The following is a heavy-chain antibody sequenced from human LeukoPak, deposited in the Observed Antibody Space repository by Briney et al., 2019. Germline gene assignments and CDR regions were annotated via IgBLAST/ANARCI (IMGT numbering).Heavy chain of an antibody. Sequence: PSETLPLTCTVSGGSISSYYWSWIRQPPGKGLEWIGYIYYSGSTNYNPSLKSRVTISVDTSKNQFSLKLSSVTAADTAVYYCARLRYFDWLHPRTYYFDYWGQGTLVTVSS. CDR2: IYYSGST. V-gene: IGHV4-59*08. J-gene: IGHJ4*02. D-gene: IGHD3-9*01. CDR1: GGSISSYY. CDR3: ARLRYFDWLHPRTYYFDY.